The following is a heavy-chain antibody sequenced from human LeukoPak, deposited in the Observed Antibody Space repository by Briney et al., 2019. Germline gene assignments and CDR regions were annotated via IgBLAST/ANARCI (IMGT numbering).Heavy chain of an antibody. V-gene: IGHV3-21*01. CDR1: GFTFSTYS. D-gene: IGHD5-24*01. CDR2: ISSSSSYI. CDR3: ARWSGMATVTSDY. J-gene: IGHJ4*02. Sequence: GGSLRLSCAASGFTFSTYSMNWIRQAPGKGLEWVSSISSSSSYIYYADSVKGRFTISRDNAKNTLYLQMNSLRAEDTAVYYCARWSGMATVTSDYWGQGTLVTVSS.